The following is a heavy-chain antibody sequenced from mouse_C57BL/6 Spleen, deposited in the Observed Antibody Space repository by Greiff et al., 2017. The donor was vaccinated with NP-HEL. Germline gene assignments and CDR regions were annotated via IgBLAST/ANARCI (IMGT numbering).Heavy chain of an antibody. CDR1: GFSLTSYG. CDR2: IWSGGST. Sequence: VKLMESGPGLVQPSQSLSITCTVSGFSLTSYGVHWVRQSPGKGLEWLGVIWSGGSTDYNAAFISRLSISKDNSKSQVFFKMNSLQADDTAIYYCARGGGYYGYYAMDYWGQGTSVTVSS. V-gene: IGHV2-2*01. CDR3: ARGGGYYGYYAMDY. J-gene: IGHJ4*01. D-gene: IGHD2-3*01.